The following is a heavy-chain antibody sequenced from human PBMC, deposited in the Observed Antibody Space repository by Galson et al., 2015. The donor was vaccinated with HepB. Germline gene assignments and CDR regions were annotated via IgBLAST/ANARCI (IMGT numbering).Heavy chain of an antibody. CDR2: ISHDGRNT. Sequence: SLRLSCAASGFTFSSYSIHWVREAPGKGLEWVAIISHDGRNTYYAYSVKGRFTISRDNSRNTLYLQMNSLRAEDTAVFYCAKGYDFWSGYTYWYFDLWGRGTLVTVSS. J-gene: IGHJ2*01. V-gene: IGHV3-30*04. CDR1: GFTFSSYS. D-gene: IGHD3-3*01. CDR3: AKGYDFWSGYTYWYFDL.